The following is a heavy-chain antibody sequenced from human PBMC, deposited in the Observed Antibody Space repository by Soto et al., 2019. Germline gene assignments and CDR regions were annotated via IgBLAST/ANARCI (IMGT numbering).Heavy chain of an antibody. J-gene: IGHJ4*02. V-gene: IGHV1-18*01. CDR2: IIAYNGNT. CDR1: GYTFTSYG. CDR3: ARDVITGTTFDY. Sequence: ASVKVSCKASGYTFTSYGISWVRQAPGQGLEWIGWIIAYNGNTNYAQKFQGRVTITRDTSASTAYMELSSLRSEDTAVYYCARDVITGTTFDYWGQGTLVTVS. D-gene: IGHD1-7*01.